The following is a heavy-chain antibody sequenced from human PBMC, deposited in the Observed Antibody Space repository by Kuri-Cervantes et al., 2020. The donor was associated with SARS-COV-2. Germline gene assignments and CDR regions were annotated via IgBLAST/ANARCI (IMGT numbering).Heavy chain of an antibody. J-gene: IGHJ3*02. CDR1: GFTFGDYA. CDR3: TREGIVVVPAAIGAFDI. Sequence: GESLKISCTASGFTFGDYAMSWFRQAPGKGLEWVGFIRSKAYGGTTEYAASVKGRFTISRDDSKSIAYLQMNSLKTEDTVVYYCTREGIVVVPAAIGAFDIWGQGTMVTVSS. V-gene: IGHV3-49*03. D-gene: IGHD2-2*01. CDR2: IRSKAYGGTT.